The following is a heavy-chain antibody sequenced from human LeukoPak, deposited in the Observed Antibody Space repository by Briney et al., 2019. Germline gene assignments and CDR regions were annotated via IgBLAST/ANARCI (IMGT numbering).Heavy chain of an antibody. CDR3: ARETGGYSYGDAFDI. CDR1: GFTFSGYE. D-gene: IGHD5-18*01. V-gene: IGHV3-48*03. Sequence: GGSLRLSCAASGFTFSGYEMNWVRQAPGKGLEWVSYISSSGSTIYYADSVKGRFTISRDNAKNSLYLQMNSLRAEDTAVYYCARETGGYSYGDAFDIWGQGTMVTVSS. J-gene: IGHJ3*02. CDR2: ISSSGSTI.